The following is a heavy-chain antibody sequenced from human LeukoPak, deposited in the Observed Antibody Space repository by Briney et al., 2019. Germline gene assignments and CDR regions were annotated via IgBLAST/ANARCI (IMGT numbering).Heavy chain of an antibody. CDR3: ARVAVGRYDFDY. D-gene: IGHD1-26*01. V-gene: IGHV3-74*03. Sequence: GRSLRLSCEDSGFTFSSYWMHWVRQAPGKGLVWVSRINPDGRTITYADSVKGRFTISRDNAKNTLYLQMNSLRVEDTAVYYCARVAVGRYDFDYRGQGTLVTVSS. J-gene: IGHJ4*02. CDR2: INPDGRTI. CDR1: GFTFSSYW.